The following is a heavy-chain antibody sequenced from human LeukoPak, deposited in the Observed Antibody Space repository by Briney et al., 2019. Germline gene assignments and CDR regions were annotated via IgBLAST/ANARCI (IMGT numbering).Heavy chain of an antibody. Sequence: SGTLSLTCAVSGGSISSSNWWSWVRQPPGKGLEWIGEIYHSGSTNYNPSLKSRVTISVDKSKNQFSLKLSSVTAADTAVYYCATRLGYCSSTSCYGYYFDYWGQGTLVTVSS. J-gene: IGHJ4*02. V-gene: IGHV4-4*02. CDR2: IYHSGST. CDR1: GGSISSSNW. CDR3: ATRLGYCSSTSCYGYYFDY. D-gene: IGHD2-2*01.